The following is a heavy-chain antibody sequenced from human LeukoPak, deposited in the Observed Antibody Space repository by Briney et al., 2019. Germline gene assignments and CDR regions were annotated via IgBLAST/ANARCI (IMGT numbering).Heavy chain of an antibody. CDR2: INPNSGGT. Sequence: GASAKVSCKASGYTFTGYYMHWVRQAPGQGLEWMGWINPNSGGTNYAQKFQGRVTMTRDTSISTAYMELSRLRSDDTAVYYCARRDCGGDCPSQHWGQGTLVTVSS. CDR1: GYTFTGYY. CDR3: ARRDCGGDCPSQH. J-gene: IGHJ1*01. D-gene: IGHD2-21*01. V-gene: IGHV1-2*02.